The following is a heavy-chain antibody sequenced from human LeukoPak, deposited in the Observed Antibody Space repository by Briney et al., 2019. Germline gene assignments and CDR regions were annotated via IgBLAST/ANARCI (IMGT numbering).Heavy chain of an antibody. CDR3: AKMKGHPLPKYYMDV. Sequence: SGGSLRLSCAASGFTFSNFAMSWVRRTPGKGLEWVSGIINSGDTLYGDSVKGRFTISRDNSKNTLYLEVSSLRAEDTAIYYCAKMKGHPLPKYYMDVWGQGTTVTVSS. V-gene: IGHV3-23*01. CDR2: IINSGDT. D-gene: IGHD1-26*01. CDR1: GFTFSNFA. J-gene: IGHJ6*01.